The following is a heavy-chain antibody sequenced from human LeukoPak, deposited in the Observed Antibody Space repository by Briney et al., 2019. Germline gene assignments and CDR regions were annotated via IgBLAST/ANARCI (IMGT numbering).Heavy chain of an antibody. CDR2: INPNSGGA. CDR3: AFYYYDSSGSNERNDAFDI. CDR1: GYTFTGYY. Sequence: ASVKVSCKASGYTFTGYYMHWVRQAPGQGLEWMGWINPNSGGANYAQKFQGRVTMTRDTSISTAYMELSRLRSDDTAVYYCAFYYYDSSGSNERNDAFDIWGQGTMVTVSS. J-gene: IGHJ3*02. V-gene: IGHV1-2*02. D-gene: IGHD3-22*01.